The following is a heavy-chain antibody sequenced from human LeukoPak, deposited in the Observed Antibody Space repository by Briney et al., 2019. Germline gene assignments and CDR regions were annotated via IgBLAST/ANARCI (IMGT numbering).Heavy chain of an antibody. V-gene: IGHV1-46*01. CDR1: GYAFSDYY. J-gene: IGHJ4*02. Sequence: GASVRVSCKTSGYAFSDYYIHWVRQAPGQGLEWMGIINPSGGSTSYAQKFQGRVTMTRDMSTSTVYMELSSLRSEDTAVYYCARDLKGYRQIDYWGQGTLVTVSS. CDR3: ARDLKGYRQIDY. D-gene: IGHD5-18*01. CDR2: INPSGGST.